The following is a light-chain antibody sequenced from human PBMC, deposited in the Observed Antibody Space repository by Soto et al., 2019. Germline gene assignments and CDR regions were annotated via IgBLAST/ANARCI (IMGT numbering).Light chain of an antibody. V-gene: IGKV3-15*01. CDR1: QSVDNN. J-gene: IGKJ1*01. Sequence: EIVMTQSPATLSVSPGERATLSCRASQSVDNNLAWYQQQPGQAPRHLVYAASTRATGLPAKYSGSGSGTEFTFTISSLQSEDFAVYYCQQYNDWPQTFGQGTKVEIK. CDR2: AAS. CDR3: QQYNDWPQT.